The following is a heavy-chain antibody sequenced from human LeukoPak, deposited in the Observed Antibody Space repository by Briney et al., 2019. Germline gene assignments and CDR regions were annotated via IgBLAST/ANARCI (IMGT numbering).Heavy chain of an antibody. J-gene: IGHJ4*02. CDR2: INHSGST. V-gene: IGHV4-34*01. CDR1: GGSFSGYY. D-gene: IGHD6-6*01. CDR3: ARGNRIAARPFYFDY. Sequence: SETLSLTCAVYGGSFSGYYWSLIRQPPRKGLEWIGEINHSGSTNYNPSLKSRVTISVDTSKNQFSLKLSSVTAADTAVYYCARGNRIAARPFYFDYWGQGTLVTVSS.